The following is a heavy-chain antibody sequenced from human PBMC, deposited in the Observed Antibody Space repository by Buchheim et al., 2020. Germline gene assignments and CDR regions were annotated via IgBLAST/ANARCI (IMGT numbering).Heavy chain of an antibody. J-gene: IGHJ4*02. CDR2: INPSGGST. CDR3: ARWRDILTGYYRVKGLYYFDY. D-gene: IGHD3-9*01. V-gene: IGHV1-46*01. Sequence: QVQLVQSGAEVKKPGASVKVSCKASGYTFTSYYMHWVRQAPGQGLEWMGIINPSGGSTSYAQKFQGRVTMTRDTSTSTVYMELSSLRSEDTAVYHCARWRDILTGYYRVKGLYYFDYWGQGTL. CDR1: GYTFTSYY.